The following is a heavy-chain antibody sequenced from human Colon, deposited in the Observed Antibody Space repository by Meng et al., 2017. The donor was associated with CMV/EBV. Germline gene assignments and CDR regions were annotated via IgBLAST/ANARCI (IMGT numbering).Heavy chain of an antibody. CDR1: GFTFSSYS. Sequence: GESLKISCAASGFTFSSYSMNWVRQAPGKGLEWVSYISSSSSTIYYADSVKGRFTISRDNSKNTLYLQMNSLRTEDTAVYYCARDLAPAGDQYYYAMDVWGQGTTVTVSS. CDR2: ISSSSSTI. V-gene: IGHV3-48*01. D-gene: IGHD6-13*01. J-gene: IGHJ6*02. CDR3: ARDLAPAGDQYYYAMDV.